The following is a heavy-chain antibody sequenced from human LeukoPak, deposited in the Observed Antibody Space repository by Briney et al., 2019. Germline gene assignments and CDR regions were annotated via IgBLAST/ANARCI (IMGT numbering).Heavy chain of an antibody. CDR2: INNDGSYT. V-gene: IGHV3-74*01. CDR1: GFTFRSYG. J-gene: IGHJ4*02. Sequence: GGSLRLSCAASGFTFRSYGMSWVRQAPGKGLVWVSRINNDGSYTSYADSVKGRFTISRDNAKNTLYLQVNSLRAEDTAVYYCARINNWGQGTLVTVSS. CDR3: ARINN.